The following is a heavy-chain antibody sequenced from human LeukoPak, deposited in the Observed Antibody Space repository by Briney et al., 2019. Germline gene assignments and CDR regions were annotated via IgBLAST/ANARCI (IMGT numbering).Heavy chain of an antibody. D-gene: IGHD5-18*01. J-gene: IGHJ4*02. Sequence: SETLSLTCTVSGDSISSSSYYWGWIRQPPGKGLEWIGSIYYSGSTYYNPSLKSRVTISVDTSKNQFSLKLSSVTAADTAVYYCARQKYSYGPSDYWGQGTLVTVSS. CDR2: IYYSGST. CDR3: ARQKYSYGPSDY. V-gene: IGHV4-39*01. CDR1: GDSISSSSYY.